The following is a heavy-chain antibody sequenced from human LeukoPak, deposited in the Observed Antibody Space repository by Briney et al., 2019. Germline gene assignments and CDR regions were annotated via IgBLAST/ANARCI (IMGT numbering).Heavy chain of an antibody. CDR1: GDSIRSYY. D-gene: IGHD3-22*01. J-gene: IGHJ4*02. Sequence: SETLSLTCTVSGDSIRSYYWSWIRQPAGKGLEGIGRIYTSGSTNYDPSLQNRVNMSVDTSKNQFSLKLSSVTAADTAVYYCASTTYYYDSSGYYFLDYWGQGTLVTVSS. CDR3: ASTTYYYDSSGYYFLDY. V-gene: IGHV4-4*07. CDR2: IYTSGST.